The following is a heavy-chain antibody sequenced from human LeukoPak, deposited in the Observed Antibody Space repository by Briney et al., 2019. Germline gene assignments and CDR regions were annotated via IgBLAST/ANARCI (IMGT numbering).Heavy chain of an antibody. CDR1: GYTFTGYY. CDR2: INPNSGGT. D-gene: IGHD6-13*01. J-gene: IGHJ3*02. V-gene: IGHV1-2*02. CDR3: ARVIAAAEPAFDI. Sequence: GASVKVSCKASGYTFTGYYMHWVRQAPGQGLEWMGWINPNSGGTNYAQKFQGRVTMTRDTSISTAYMELSRLRSDDTAVYYCARVIAAAEPAFDIWGQGTMVTVSS.